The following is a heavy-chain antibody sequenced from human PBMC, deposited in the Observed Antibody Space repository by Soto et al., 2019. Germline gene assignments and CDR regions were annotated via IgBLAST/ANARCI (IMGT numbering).Heavy chain of an antibody. D-gene: IGHD2-2*01. Sequence: SVKVSCKASGYTFSSYGISWVRQAPGQGLEWMGGIIPIFGTANYAQKFQGRVTITADESTSTAYMELSSLRSEDTAVYYCARHVPAAGYYYGMDVWGQGTTVTVSS. CDR3: ARHVPAAGYYYGMDV. J-gene: IGHJ6*02. CDR1: GYTFSSYG. V-gene: IGHV1-69*13. CDR2: IIPIFGTA.